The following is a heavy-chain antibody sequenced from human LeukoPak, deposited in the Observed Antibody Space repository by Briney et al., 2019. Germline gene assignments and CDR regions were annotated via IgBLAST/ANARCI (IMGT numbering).Heavy chain of an antibody. V-gene: IGHV4-59*01. CDR1: GGSISSYY. CDR3: ARVDTAMVLKGYFDY. D-gene: IGHD5-18*01. CDR2: IYYSGST. Sequence: SETLSLTCTVSGGSISSYYWSWIRQPPGKGLEWIGYIYYSGSTNYDPSLKSRVTISVDTSKNQFSLKLSSVTAADTAVYYCARVDTAMVLKGYFDYWGQGTLVTVSS. J-gene: IGHJ4*02.